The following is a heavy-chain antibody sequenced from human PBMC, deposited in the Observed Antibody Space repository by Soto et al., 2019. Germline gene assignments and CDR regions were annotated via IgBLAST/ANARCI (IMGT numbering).Heavy chain of an antibody. CDR3: AKDITPLCVLLGSDYYHYAMDV. CDR2: ISWNSGSI. Sequence: GGSLRLSCAASGFTFDDYAMHCVLQAPEKGLEWVSGISWNSGSIGYADSVKGRFTISRDNAKNSLYLQMNSLRAEDTALYYCAKDITPLCVLLGSDYYHYAMDVPTQRTTVTVSS. J-gene: IGHJ6*02. D-gene: IGHD1-26*01. V-gene: IGHV3-9*01. CDR1: GFTFDDYA.